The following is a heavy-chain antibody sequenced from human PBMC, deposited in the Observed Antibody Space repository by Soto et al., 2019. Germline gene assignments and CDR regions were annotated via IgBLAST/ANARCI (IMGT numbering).Heavy chain of an antibody. Sequence: GGSLRLSCAASGFTFSNYAMSWVRQAPGKGLEWVSVISGSGDSTYYADSVKGRFTISRDNSKNALYLQMNSLRAEDTAVYYCAKRTSGWYFDYWGQGTLVTVSS. CDR2: ISGSGDST. CDR3: AKRTSGWYFDY. D-gene: IGHD6-19*01. CDR1: GFTFSNYA. J-gene: IGHJ4*02. V-gene: IGHV3-23*01.